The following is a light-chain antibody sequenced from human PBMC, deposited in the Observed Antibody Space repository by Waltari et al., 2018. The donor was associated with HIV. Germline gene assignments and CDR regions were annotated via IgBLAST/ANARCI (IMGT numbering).Light chain of an antibody. V-gene: IGLV2-14*01. Sequence: QSALTQPASVSGSRGQSITISCTGTSSDIGAYKHVSWYQHHPAKAPKLMIYEVNSRPSGISSLFSGSKSGDTASLTISGLQAEDEADYYCCSYAGTYIVFGTGTEVTVL. J-gene: IGLJ1*01. CDR1: SSDIGAYKH. CDR3: CSYAGTYIV. CDR2: EVN.